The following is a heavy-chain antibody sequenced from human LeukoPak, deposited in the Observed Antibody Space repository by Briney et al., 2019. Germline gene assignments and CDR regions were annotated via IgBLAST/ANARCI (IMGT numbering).Heavy chain of an antibody. CDR2: MYYSGST. CDR1: GGSISSYY. V-gene: IGHV4-59*01. CDR3: ARAWATDYFDY. J-gene: IGHJ4*02. Sequence: MSSETLSLTCTVSGGSISSYYWSWIRQPPGKGLEWIGYMYYSGSTNHNPSLKSRVTISVDTSKNQFSLKLSSVTAADTAVYYRARAWATDYFDYWGQGTLVTVSS.